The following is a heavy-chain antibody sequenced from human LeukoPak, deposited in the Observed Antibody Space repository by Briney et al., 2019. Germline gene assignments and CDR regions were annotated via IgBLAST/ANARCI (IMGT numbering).Heavy chain of an antibody. J-gene: IGHJ4*02. CDR3: TRANGYGLIDY. D-gene: IGHD3-10*01. CDR2: IYYSGST. V-gene: IGHV4-59*12. CDR1: GFTFSSYS. Sequence: PGGSLRLSCAASGFTFSSYSMNWVRQAPGKGLEWIGYIYYSGSTDYNPSLKSRVTISLDTSKNQFSLNLLSVTAVDTAMYYCTRANGYGLIDYWGQGTLVTVSS.